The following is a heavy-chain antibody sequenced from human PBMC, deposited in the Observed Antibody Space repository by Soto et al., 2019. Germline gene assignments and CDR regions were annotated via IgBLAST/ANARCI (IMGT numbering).Heavy chain of an antibody. Sequence: SVKVSCKASGGTFSSYAISWVRQAPGQGLEWMGGIIPIFGTANYAQKFQGRVTITADESTSTAYMELSSLRSEDTAVYYCARALQEVRYFDWLLSFLYGMDVWGQ. CDR2: IIPIFGTA. D-gene: IGHD3-9*01. V-gene: IGHV1-69*13. CDR3: ARALQEVRYFDWLLSFLYGMDV. CDR1: GGTFSSYA. J-gene: IGHJ6*02.